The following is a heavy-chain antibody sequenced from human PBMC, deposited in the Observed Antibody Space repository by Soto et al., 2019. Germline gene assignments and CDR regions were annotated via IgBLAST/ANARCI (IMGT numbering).Heavy chain of an antibody. CDR1: GFTFSSYG. Sequence: HPGGSLRLSCAASGFTFSSYGMHWVRQAPGKGLEWVAVIWYDGSNKYYADSVKGRFTISRDDSKNTLYLQMNSLRAEDTAVYYCARDSGWFDPWGQGTLVTVSS. D-gene: IGHD6-25*01. CDR3: ARDSGWFDP. V-gene: IGHV3-33*01. J-gene: IGHJ5*02. CDR2: IWYDGSNK.